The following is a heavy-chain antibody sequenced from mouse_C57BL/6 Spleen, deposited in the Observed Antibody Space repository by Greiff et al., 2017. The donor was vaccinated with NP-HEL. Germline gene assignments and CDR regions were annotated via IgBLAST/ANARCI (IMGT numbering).Heavy chain of an antibody. CDR2: IDPETGGT. Sequence: SGAELVRPGASVTLSCKASGYTFTDYEMHWVKQTPVHGLEWIGAIDPETGGTAYNQKFKGKAILTADKSSSTAYMELRSLTSEDSAVYYCTSLAYDGYYEGNYYAMDYWGQGTSVTVSS. CDR3: TSLAYDGYYEGNYYAMDY. V-gene: IGHV1-15*01. D-gene: IGHD2-3*01. J-gene: IGHJ4*01. CDR1: GYTFTDYE.